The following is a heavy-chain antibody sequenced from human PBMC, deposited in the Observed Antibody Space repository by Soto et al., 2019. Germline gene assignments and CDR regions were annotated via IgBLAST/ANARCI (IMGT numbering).Heavy chain of an antibody. J-gene: IGHJ4*02. CDR1: GGTFSSYA. CDR2: IIPIFGTA. Sequence: ASVKVSCKASGGTFSSYAISWVRQAPGQGLEWMGGIIPIFGTANYAQKFQGRVTITADESTSTAYMELSSLRSEDTAVYYCASLGTGTTGYWGQGTLVTVSS. D-gene: IGHD1-7*01. V-gene: IGHV1-69*13. CDR3: ASLGTGTTGY.